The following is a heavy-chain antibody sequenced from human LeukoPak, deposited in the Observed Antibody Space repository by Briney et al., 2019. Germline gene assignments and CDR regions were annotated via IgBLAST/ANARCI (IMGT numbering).Heavy chain of an antibody. J-gene: IGHJ5*02. D-gene: IGHD3-3*01. CDR3: ARDSKVTIFGVVDNWFDP. CDR2: IYYSGST. Sequence: PSETLSLTCTVSGGSISSYYWSWIRQPPGKGLEWIGYIYYSGSTYYNPSLKSRVTISVDTSKNQFSLKLSSVTAADTAVYYCARDSKVTIFGVVDNWFDPWGQGTLVTVSS. V-gene: IGHV4-59*12. CDR1: GGSISSYY.